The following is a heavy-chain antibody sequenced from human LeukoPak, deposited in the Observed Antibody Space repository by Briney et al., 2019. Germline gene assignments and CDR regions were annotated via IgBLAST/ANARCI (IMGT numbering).Heavy chain of an antibody. V-gene: IGHV3-53*01. D-gene: IGHD2-8*01. Sequence: GGSLRLSCTVSGFTVSSNSMSWVRQAPGKGLEWVSFIYSDNTHYSDSVKGRFTTSRDNSKNTLYLQMNSLRAEDTAVYYCAGDGCTNGVCYTQGYYYMDVWGKGTTVTVSS. CDR3: AGDGCTNGVCYTQGYYYMDV. CDR1: GFTVSSNS. J-gene: IGHJ6*03. CDR2: IYSDNT.